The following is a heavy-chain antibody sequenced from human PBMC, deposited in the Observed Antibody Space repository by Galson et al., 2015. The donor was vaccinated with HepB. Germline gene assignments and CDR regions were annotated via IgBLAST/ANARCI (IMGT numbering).Heavy chain of an antibody. V-gene: IGHV3-73*01. Sequence: SLRLSCAASGFTFSGSGMHWVRQASGKGLEWIGRIRSKPNNYATTYAASMKGRFTISRDDSSNMVYLQINSLKTEDTAIYYCTRHARLTSGYYYYMDVWGKGTTVTVSS. CDR1: GFTFSGSG. CDR3: TRHARLTSGYYYYMDV. J-gene: IGHJ6*03. CDR2: IRSKPNNYAT. D-gene: IGHD4/OR15-4a*01.